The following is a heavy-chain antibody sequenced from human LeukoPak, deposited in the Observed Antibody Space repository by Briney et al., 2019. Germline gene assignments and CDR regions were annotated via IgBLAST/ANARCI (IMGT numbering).Heavy chain of an antibody. CDR1: GGSISSSSYY. CDR3: ARRWRSNREFDY. D-gene: IGHD1-26*01. CDR2: IYYSGST. V-gene: IGHV4-39*01. J-gene: IGHJ4*02. Sequence: PSETLSLTCTVSGGSISSSSYYWDWIRQPPGKGLEWIGCIYYSGSTYYNPSLKSRVTISVDTFKIQFSLKLSSVTAADTAVYYCARRWRSNREFDYWGQGTLVTVSS.